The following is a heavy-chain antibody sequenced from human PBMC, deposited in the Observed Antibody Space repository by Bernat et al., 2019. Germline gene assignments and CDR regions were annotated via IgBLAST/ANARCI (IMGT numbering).Heavy chain of an antibody. CDR1: GGSISSSNW. CDR3: ARDRSGGQRYFDY. Sequence: QVQLQESGPGLVKPSGNLSLTCAAPGGSISSSNWWSWVCQPPGKGLEWIGEIYHSGSTNYNPSLKSRVTISVDKSKNQFSLKLSSVTATDTAVYYCARDRSGGQRYFDYWGQGTLVTVSS. CDR2: IYHSGST. V-gene: IGHV4-4*02. D-gene: IGHD1-26*01. J-gene: IGHJ4*02.